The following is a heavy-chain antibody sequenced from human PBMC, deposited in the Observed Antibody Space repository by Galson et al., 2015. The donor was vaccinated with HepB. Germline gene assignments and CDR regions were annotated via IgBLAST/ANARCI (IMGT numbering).Heavy chain of an antibody. V-gene: IGHV3-30*04. CDR1: GFTFSSYA. CDR2: ISYDGSNK. CDR3: ARDSNDSSGLCLDY. Sequence: SLRLSCAASGFTFSSYAMHWVRQAPGKGLEWVAVISYDGSNKYYADSVKGRFTISRDNSKNTLYLQMNSLRAEDTAVYYCARDSNDSSGLCLDYWGQGTLVTVSS. J-gene: IGHJ4*02. D-gene: IGHD3-22*01.